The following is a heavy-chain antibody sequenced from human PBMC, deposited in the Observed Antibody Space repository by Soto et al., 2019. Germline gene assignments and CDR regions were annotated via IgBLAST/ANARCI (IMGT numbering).Heavy chain of an antibody. D-gene: IGHD3-16*01. V-gene: IGHV3-13*01. Sequence: EVHLVESGGDLVQPGGSLRLSCAASGFTFSSYDFHWVRQATGKGLEWVSGIGTAGDTYYAGSVKGRFIMSRENAKNSLYLQMNSLRVGDTAVYYCTRGADGFAYWGQGTLVTVSS. CDR3: TRGADGFAY. CDR2: IGTAGDT. CDR1: GFTFSSYD. J-gene: IGHJ4*02.